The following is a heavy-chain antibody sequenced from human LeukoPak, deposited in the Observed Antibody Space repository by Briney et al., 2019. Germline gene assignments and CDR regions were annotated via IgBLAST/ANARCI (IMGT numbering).Heavy chain of an antibody. CDR1: GGSISSSSYY. CDR2: IYYSGST. CDR3: ARGYSSSWYTPQLYFDY. D-gene: IGHD6-13*01. Sequence: SETLSLTCTVSGGSISSSSYYWGWIRQPPGKGLEWIVSIYYSGSTYYNPSLESRDTISVDTSKNQFSLKLSSVTAADTAVYYCARGYSSSWYTPQLYFDYWGQGTLVTVSS. J-gene: IGHJ4*02. V-gene: IGHV4-39*01.